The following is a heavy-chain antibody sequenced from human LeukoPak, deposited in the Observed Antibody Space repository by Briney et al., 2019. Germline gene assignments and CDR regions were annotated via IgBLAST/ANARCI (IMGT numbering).Heavy chain of an antibody. V-gene: IGHV7-4-1*02. Sequence: GASVKVSCKASGYTLTNYALNWVRQAPGQGLEWMGWINTNTGNPTYAQGFTGRFVFSLDTSVNTAYSQISSLKAEDTAIYYCARVQGYCSTTSCYPHYWGQGTLVTVSS. CDR1: GYTLTNYA. D-gene: IGHD2-2*01. J-gene: IGHJ4*02. CDR3: ARVQGYCSTTSCYPHY. CDR2: INTNTGNP.